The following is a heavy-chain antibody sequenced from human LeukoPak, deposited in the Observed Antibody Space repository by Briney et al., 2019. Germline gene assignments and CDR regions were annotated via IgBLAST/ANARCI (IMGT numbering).Heavy chain of an antibody. CDR1: GGSFSDYY. CDR2: INHSGST. Sequence: PSETLSLTCAVYGGSFSDYYWSWIRQPPGKGLEWIGEINHSGSTNYNPSLKSRVTISVDTSKNQFSPKLSFVTAADTAVYYCALTMIRGAYYYMDVWGRGTTVTVSS. J-gene: IGHJ6*03. V-gene: IGHV4-34*01. D-gene: IGHD3-10*01. CDR3: ALTMIRGAYYYMDV.